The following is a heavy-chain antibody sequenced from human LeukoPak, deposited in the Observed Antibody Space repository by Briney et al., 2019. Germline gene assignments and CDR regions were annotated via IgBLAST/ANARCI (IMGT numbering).Heavy chain of an antibody. CDR1: GGSISSDY. J-gene: IGHJ4*02. CDR3: AKYIGYGNYDY. V-gene: IGHV4-59*01. D-gene: IGHD5-12*01. CDR2: ISYSGTT. Sequence: SETLSLTCSVAGGSISSDYWSWIRQPPGKGLEWIGHISYSGTTAYSSSRKSRVTISLDTSKKYSYLKLSSVTAADTAVYYCAKYIGYGNYDYWGQGALVTVSS.